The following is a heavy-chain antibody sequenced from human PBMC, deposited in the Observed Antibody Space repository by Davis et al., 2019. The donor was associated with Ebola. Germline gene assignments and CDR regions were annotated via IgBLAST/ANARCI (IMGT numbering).Heavy chain of an antibody. CDR1: GYSFTSYW. J-gene: IGHJ6*02. CDR2: IYPGDSDT. V-gene: IGHV5-51*01. Sequence: GESLKISCKGSGYSFTSYWIGWVRQMPGKGLEWMGIIYPGDSDTRYSPSFQGQVTISADKSISTAYLQWSSLKASDTAMYYCARLPAQYYYYYYGMDVWGQGTTVTVSS. CDR3: ARLPAQYYYYYYGMDV.